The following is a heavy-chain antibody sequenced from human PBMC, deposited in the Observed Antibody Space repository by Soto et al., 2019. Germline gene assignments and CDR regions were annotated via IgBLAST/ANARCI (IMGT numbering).Heavy chain of an antibody. CDR3: AKTRTIFGVVSRHYFDY. Sequence: QVQLVESGGGVVQPGRSQRLSCAASGFSFSDYGMHWVRQPPGKGLEWVAYTSYDGSKTYYADSVMGRFTISRDTSKNARFLQMNSLRPEDTAMYYCAKTRTIFGVVSRHYFDYWGQGTLGTVSS. CDR2: TSYDGSKT. D-gene: IGHD3-3*01. V-gene: IGHV3-30*18. J-gene: IGHJ4*02. CDR1: GFSFSDYG.